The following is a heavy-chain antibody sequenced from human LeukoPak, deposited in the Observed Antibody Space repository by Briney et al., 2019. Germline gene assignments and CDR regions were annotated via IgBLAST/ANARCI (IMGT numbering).Heavy chain of an antibody. V-gene: IGHV3-23*01. CDR2: ISGSGGST. D-gene: IGHD4-23*01. CDR3: AKNAYGGLDAFDI. Sequence: GGSLRLSCAASGFTFRSYAMSWVRQAPGKGLEWVSGISGSGGSTYYADSVKGRFTISRDNFKNTLYLQMNSLRAEDTAVYYCAKNAYGGLDAFDIWGQGTMVTVSS. J-gene: IGHJ3*02. CDR1: GFTFRSYA.